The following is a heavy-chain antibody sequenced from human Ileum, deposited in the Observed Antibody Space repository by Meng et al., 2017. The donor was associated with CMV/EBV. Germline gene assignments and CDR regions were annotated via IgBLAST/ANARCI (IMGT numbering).Heavy chain of an antibody. CDR1: GFSFRGYG. CDR2: NYETEK. D-gene: IGHD3-3*01. Sequence: VQLVEYGGGVVQSGGSLRLSCETFGFSFRGYGMHWVRQATGKGLEWVTFNYETEKVYADSVKGRFTISRDNSKNSLYLQMNGLRADDTAVYFCTRDQTRVKDHDPFDYWGLGTLVTVSS. CDR3: TRDQTRVKDHDPFDY. J-gene: IGHJ4*02. V-gene: IGHV3-30*02.